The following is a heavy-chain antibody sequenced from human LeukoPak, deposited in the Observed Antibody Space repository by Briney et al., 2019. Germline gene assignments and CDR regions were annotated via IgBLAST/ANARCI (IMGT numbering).Heavy chain of an antibody. CDR1: GGSFSGYY. Sequence: SETLSLTCAVYGGSFSGYYWSWIRQPPGKGLEWIGEINHSGSTNYNPSLKSRVTISVDTSKNQFSLKVSSVTAADTGVYYCASKSTDHGELRFDYWGQGTLVTVSS. CDR2: INHSGST. CDR3: ASKSTDHGELRFDY. D-gene: IGHD4-17*01. V-gene: IGHV4-34*01. J-gene: IGHJ4*02.